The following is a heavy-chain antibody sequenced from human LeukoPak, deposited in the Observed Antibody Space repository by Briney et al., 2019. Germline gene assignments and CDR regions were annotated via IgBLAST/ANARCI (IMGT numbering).Heavy chain of an antibody. V-gene: IGHV3-53*01. J-gene: IGHJ4*02. CDR3: ARDRLYSSSSEDY. D-gene: IGHD6-6*01. Sequence: GGSLRLSCAASGFTVSSHYMSWVRQAPGKGLEWVSVIYSGGSTYYADSVKGRFTISRDNSKNTLYLQMNSLRAEDTAVYYCARDRLYSSSSEDYWGQGTLVTVSS. CDR2: IYSGGST. CDR1: GFTVSSHY.